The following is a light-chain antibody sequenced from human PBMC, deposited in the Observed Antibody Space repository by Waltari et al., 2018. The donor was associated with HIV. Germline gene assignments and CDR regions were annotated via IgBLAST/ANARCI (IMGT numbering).Light chain of an antibody. J-gene: IGKJ4*01. CDR3: MQALQTPLT. Sequence: VMTQSTLSLPVTPGDPASIHCSSSHSLLHSNGYNYLDWYLQKPGQAPQLLIFLGSNRASGVPDRFSGSGSGTDFTLKISRVEAEDVGVYYCMQALQTPLTFGGGTKVEIK. CDR1: HSLLHSNGYNY. CDR2: LGS. V-gene: IGKV2-28*01.